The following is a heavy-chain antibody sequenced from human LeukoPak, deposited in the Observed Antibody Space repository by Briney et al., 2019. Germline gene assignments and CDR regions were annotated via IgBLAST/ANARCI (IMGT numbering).Heavy chain of an antibody. CDR3: AKDDLDCSGGSCYSGY. V-gene: IGHV3-23*01. D-gene: IGHD2-15*01. CDR1: GFTFSGYA. J-gene: IGHJ4*02. CDR2: ISGSGGST. Sequence: GGSLRLSCAASGFTFSGYAMSWVRQAPGKGLEWVSAISGSGGSTYYADSVKGRFTISRDNSKNTLYLQMNSLRAEDTAVYYCAKDDLDCSGGSCYSGYWGQGTLVTVSS.